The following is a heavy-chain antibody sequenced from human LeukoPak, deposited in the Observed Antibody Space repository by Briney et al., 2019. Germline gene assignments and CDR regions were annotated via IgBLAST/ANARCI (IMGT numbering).Heavy chain of an antibody. CDR2: INHSGST. CDR3: ARGDCTNGVCNWQDDAFDI. J-gene: IGHJ3*02. CDR1: GGSFSVYY. D-gene: IGHD2-8*01. V-gene: IGHV4-34*01. Sequence: SETLSLTCAVYGGSFSVYYWSWIRQPPGKGLEWIGEINHSGSTYYNPSLKSRVTISVDTSKNQFSLKLSSVTAADTAVYYCARGDCTNGVCNWQDDAFDIWGQGTMVTVSS.